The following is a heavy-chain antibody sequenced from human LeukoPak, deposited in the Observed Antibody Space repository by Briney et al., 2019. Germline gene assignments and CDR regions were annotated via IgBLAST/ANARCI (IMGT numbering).Heavy chain of an antibody. CDR2: ISSSGTT. CDR3: ARETPNYGGSSSPYYYYYIDV. Sequence: SETLSLTCTVSGGSISSSSYYWGWIRQPPGKGLEWIGYISSSGTTKCNPSLKSRLTISVDTSKNQFSLKLSSVTAADTAVYYCARETPNYGGSSSPYYYYYIDVWGKGTTVTVSS. J-gene: IGHJ6*03. D-gene: IGHD6-6*01. V-gene: IGHV4-61*01. CDR1: GGSISSSSYY.